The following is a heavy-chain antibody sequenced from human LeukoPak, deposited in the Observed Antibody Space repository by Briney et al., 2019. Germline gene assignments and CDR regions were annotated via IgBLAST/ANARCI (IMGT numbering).Heavy chain of an antibody. D-gene: IGHD4-17*01. CDR1: GGSISSGGYY. V-gene: IGHV4-31*03. CDR3: ARAPDNYGDYFLAFDI. J-gene: IGHJ3*02. Sequence: PSETLSLTCTVSGGSISSGGYYWSWIRQHPGKGLEWIGYIYHSGSTYYNPSLKSRVTISVGTSKNQFSLKLSSVTAADTAVYYCARAPDNYGDYFLAFDIWGQGTMVTVSS. CDR2: IYHSGST.